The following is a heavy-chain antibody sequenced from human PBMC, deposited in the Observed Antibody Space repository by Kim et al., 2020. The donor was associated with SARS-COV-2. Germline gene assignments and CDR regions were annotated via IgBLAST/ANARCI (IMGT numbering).Heavy chain of an antibody. Sequence: GESLKISCKTSAYNFPSYWIGWVRQMPGRGLEWMGIIYPGDSDSRYSPSFQGQVTFSADKSTTTAYLQGSSLKASDTAMYYCARSAGPYDYYFDYWGQGTLVTVSS. D-gene: IGHD3-16*01. CDR3: ARSAGPYDYYFDY. CDR2: IYPGDSDS. CDR1: AYNFPSYW. J-gene: IGHJ4*02. V-gene: IGHV5-51*01.